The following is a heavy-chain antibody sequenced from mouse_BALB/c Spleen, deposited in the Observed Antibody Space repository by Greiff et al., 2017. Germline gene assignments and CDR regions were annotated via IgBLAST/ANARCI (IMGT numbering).Heavy chain of an antibody. CDR2: ISSGSSTI. Sequence: DVMLVESGGGLVQPGGSRKLSCAASGFTFSSFGMHWVRQAPEKGLEWVAYISSGSSTIYYADTVKGRFTISRDNPKNTLFLQMTSLRSEDTAMYYCATNWDFDYWGQGTTLTVSS. CDR1: GFTFSSFG. D-gene: IGHD4-1*01. CDR3: ATNWDFDY. V-gene: IGHV5-17*02. J-gene: IGHJ2*01.